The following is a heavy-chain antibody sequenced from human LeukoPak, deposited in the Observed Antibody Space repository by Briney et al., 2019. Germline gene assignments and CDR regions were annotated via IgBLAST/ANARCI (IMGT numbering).Heavy chain of an antibody. D-gene: IGHD2-15*01. V-gene: IGHV4-39*07. Sequence: AETLSLTCTVSGGSISSSSYYWGWIRQPPGKGLEWMGSIYYSGSTYYNPSLKSRVTISVDTSKNQFSLKLSSVTAADTAVYYCARVGWYFDYFDYWGQGTLVTVSS. CDR1: GGSISSSSYY. CDR2: IYYSGST. CDR3: ARVGWYFDYFDY. J-gene: IGHJ4*02.